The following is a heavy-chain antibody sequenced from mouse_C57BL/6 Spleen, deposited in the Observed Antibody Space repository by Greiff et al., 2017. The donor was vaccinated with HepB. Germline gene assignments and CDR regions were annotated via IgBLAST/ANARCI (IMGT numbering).Heavy chain of an antibody. V-gene: IGHV3-6*01. CDR2: ISYDGSN. Sequence: EVHLVESGPGLVKPSQSLSLTCSVTGYSITSGYYWNWIRQFPGNKLEWMGYISYDGSNNYNPSLKNRISITRDTSKNQFFLKLNSVTTEDTATYYCARERTLLRYFDYWGQGTTLTVSS. J-gene: IGHJ2*01. CDR3: ARERTLLRYFDY. CDR1: GYSITSGYY. D-gene: IGHD1-1*01.